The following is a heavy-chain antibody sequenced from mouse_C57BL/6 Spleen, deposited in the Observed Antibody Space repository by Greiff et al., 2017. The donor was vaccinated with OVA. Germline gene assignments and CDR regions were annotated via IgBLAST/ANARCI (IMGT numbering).Heavy chain of an antibody. D-gene: IGHD2-4*01. CDR2: IYPRSGNT. V-gene: IGHV1-81*01. Sequence: VQLQQSGAELARPGASVKLSCKASGYTFTSYGISWVKQRTGQGLEWIGEIYPRSGNTYYNEKFKGKATLTADKSSSTAYMELRSLTSEDSAVYFCARLYYDYDDGDYWGQGTTLTVSS. CDR3: ARLYYDYDDGDY. J-gene: IGHJ2*01. CDR1: GYTFTSYG.